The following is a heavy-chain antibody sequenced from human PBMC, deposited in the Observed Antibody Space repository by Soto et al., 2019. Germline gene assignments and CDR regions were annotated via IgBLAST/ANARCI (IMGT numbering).Heavy chain of an antibody. Sequence: QVQLQESGPGLVKPSQTLSLTCTVSGDSINSGDYNWNWIRQHPGKGLEWIGYIYLSGTIHYNPSLQSRVSISVDTSKNQFSLELRSVTAADTAVYYCATGDYWGHGNLVTVSS. CDR1: GDSINSGDYN. J-gene: IGHJ4*01. CDR2: IYLSGTI. CDR3: ATGDY. V-gene: IGHV4-31*03.